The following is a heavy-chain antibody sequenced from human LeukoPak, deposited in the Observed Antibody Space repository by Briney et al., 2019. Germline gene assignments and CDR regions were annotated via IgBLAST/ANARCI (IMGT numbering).Heavy chain of an antibody. CDR3: AKDRISAAGTSPFFDY. V-gene: IGHV3-30*18. Sequence: GGSLRLSCAASGFTFSSYGMHWVRQAPGKGLEWVAVISYDGSNKYYADSVKGRFTISRDNSKNTLYLQMNSLRAEDTAVYYCAKDRISAAGTSPFFDYWGQGTLVTVSS. CDR2: ISYDGSNK. J-gene: IGHJ4*02. CDR1: GFTFSSYG. D-gene: IGHD6-13*01.